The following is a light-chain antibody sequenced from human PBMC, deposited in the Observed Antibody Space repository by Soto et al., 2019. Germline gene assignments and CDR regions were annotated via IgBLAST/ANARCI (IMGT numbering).Light chain of an antibody. CDR1: QSVGTQ. J-gene: IGKJ2*01. Sequence: EVALTQSPGTLYLSPGERATLSCRASQSVGTQLAWYQQRRGQAPRLLIYDASNRATGIPARFSGSGSGTDFPLAIYSLESEEYAIYYCLQLDNWARTFGQGTKLEIK. CDR3: LQLDNWART. V-gene: IGKV3-11*01. CDR2: DAS.